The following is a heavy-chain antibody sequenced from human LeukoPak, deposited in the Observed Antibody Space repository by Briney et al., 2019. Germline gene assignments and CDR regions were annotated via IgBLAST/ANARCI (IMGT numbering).Heavy chain of an antibody. CDR1: GGSISSGDYY. D-gene: IGHD2-2*01. V-gene: IGHV4-61*02. CDR3: ARARGEDIVVVPAATPSDYYYYMDV. Sequence: PSETLSLTCTVSGGSISSGDYYWSWIRQPAGKGLEWIGRIYTSGSTNYNPSLKSRVTISVDTSKNQFSLKLSSVTAADTAVYYCARARGEDIVVVPAATPSDYYYYMDVWGKGTTVTVSS. J-gene: IGHJ6*03. CDR2: IYTSGST.